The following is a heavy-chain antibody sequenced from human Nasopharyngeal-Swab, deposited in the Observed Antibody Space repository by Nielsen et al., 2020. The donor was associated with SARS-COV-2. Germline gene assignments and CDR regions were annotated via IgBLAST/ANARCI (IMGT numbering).Heavy chain of an antibody. J-gene: IGHJ4*02. CDR1: GFTVSSNY. CDR2: ISSSSSTI. CDR3: ASNDFWSGYYFNY. D-gene: IGHD3-3*01. V-gene: IGHV3-48*02. Sequence: GESLKISCAASGFTVSSNYMSWVRQAPGKGLEWVSYISSSSSTIYYADSVKGRFTISRDNAKNSLYLQMNSLRDEDTAVYYCASNDFWSGYYFNYWGREPWSPSPQ.